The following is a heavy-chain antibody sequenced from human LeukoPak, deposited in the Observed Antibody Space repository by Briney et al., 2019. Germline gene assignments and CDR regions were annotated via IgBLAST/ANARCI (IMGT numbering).Heavy chain of an antibody. CDR2: ISGSGGST. CDR3: AKGARGVVVPAAIPFDP. J-gene: IGHJ5*02. D-gene: IGHD2-2*01. Sequence: GGSLRLSCAASGFTFSSYAMSWVRQAPGKGLEWVSAISGSGGSTYYADSVKGRFTISRDNSKNTLYLQMNSLRAEDTAVYYCAKGARGVVVPAAIPFDPWGQGTLVTVSS. CDR1: GFTFSSYA. V-gene: IGHV3-23*01.